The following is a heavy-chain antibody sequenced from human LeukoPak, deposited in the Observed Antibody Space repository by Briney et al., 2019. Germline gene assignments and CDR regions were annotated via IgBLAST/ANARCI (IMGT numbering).Heavy chain of an antibody. Sequence: AGGSLRLSCAASGFTFSNYGMHWVRQAPGKGLEWVAVIWYDGSNKYRSDSVKGRFTISRDNSKNTLYLQMNSLRAEDTAVYYCATTASRGPQSAEYFQYWGQGTLVTVSS. CDR3: ATTASRGPQSAEYFQY. J-gene: IGHJ1*01. V-gene: IGHV3-33*01. CDR2: IWYDGSNK. CDR1: GFTFSNYG.